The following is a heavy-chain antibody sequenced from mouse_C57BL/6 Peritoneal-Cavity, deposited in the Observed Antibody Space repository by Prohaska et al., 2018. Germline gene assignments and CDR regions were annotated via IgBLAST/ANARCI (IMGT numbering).Heavy chain of an antibody. CDR1: GIAFSRYW. J-gene: IGHJ3*01. CDR3: ATYYSNYWFAY. CDR2: INPDSSTI. D-gene: IGHD2-5*01. Sequence: EVKLLPSGGGLLQPGGSLKLSCAASGIAFSRYWMSWVRRGPEKGIEWIGEINPDSSTINYAPSLKDKFIISRDKAKNTLYLQMSKVRSEDTALYYCATYYSNYWFAYWGQGTLVTVSA. V-gene: IGHV4-1*01.